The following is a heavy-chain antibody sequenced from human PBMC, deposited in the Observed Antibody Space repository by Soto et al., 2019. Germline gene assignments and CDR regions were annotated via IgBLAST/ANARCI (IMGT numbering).Heavy chain of an antibody. CDR3: SKALRPSLHFCGYIDV. CDR2: LGGNGFKT. V-gene: IGHV3-23*01. Sequence: EVQLLESGGGLVQPGGSLRLSCVVSGFTFGSYAMSWVRQAPEKGPEWVAILGGNGFKTYYADSVKGRFTISRDKPKSKLFLQMNSLRADYSCVYYCSKALRPSLHFCGYIDVWGIGTAVPVSS. D-gene: IGHD2-2*01. CDR1: GFTFGSYA. J-gene: IGHJ6*03.